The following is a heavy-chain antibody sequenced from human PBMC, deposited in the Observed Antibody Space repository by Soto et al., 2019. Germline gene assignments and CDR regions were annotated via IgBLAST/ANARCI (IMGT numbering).Heavy chain of an antibody. CDR2: ISYDGSNK. CDR3: AKDLRFGGGSPFYYYYGMDV. D-gene: IGHD3-10*01. Sequence: GGSLRLSCAASGITFSSYGIHWVRQAPGKGLERGAVISYDGSNKYYADSVKGRFTISRDNSNNTLYLQMNILRAEDTAVYYCAKDLRFGGGSPFYYYYGMDVWGQGTTVTVS. J-gene: IGHJ6*02. CDR1: GITFSSYG. V-gene: IGHV3-30*18.